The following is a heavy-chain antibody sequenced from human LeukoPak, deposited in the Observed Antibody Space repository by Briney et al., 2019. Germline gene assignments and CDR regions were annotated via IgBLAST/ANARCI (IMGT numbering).Heavy chain of an antibody. D-gene: IGHD1-26*01. J-gene: IGHJ3*02. CDR2: ISENGGTT. CDR3: ARDRVGSWAFDI. V-gene: IGHV3-64*01. CDR1: GFTLSSFW. Sequence: GGSLRLSCAASGFTLSSFWMHWVRQAPGKGLEYLSAISENGGTTYYANSVRGRFTSSRDNYKNTMYLQMNILRPEDMAVYYCARDRVGSWAFDIWGQGTMVTVSS.